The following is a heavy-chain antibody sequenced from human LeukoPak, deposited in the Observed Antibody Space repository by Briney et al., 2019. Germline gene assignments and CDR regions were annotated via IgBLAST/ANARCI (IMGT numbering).Heavy chain of an antibody. CDR2: IREDGSEK. D-gene: IGHD5-24*01. V-gene: IGHV3-7*01. CDR3: ARGDGYDFCDY. J-gene: IGHJ4*02. Sequence: PGGSLRLSCAASGFTFSNYWMSWVRQAPGKGLEWVANIREDGSEKYYVDSVKGQFTISRDNAKNSLFLQMNSLRAEDTAVYYCARGDGYDFCDYWGQGTLVTVSS. CDR1: GFTFSNYW.